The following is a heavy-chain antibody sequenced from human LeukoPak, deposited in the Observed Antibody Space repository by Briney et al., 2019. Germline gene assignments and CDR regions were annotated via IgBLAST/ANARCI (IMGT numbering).Heavy chain of an antibody. V-gene: IGHV5-10-1*01. Sequence: RGESLKISCKGSGYSFTSYWISWVRQMPGKGLEWMGRIDPSDSYTNYSPSFQGHVTISADKSISTAYLQWSSLKASDTAMYYCARQEFGDTAMVTGRNWGQGTLVTVSS. D-gene: IGHD5-18*01. CDR1: GYSFTSYW. J-gene: IGHJ4*02. CDR3: ARQEFGDTAMVTGRN. CDR2: IDPSDSYT.